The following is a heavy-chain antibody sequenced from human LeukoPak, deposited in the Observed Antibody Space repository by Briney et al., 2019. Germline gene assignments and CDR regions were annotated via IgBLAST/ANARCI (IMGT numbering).Heavy chain of an antibody. V-gene: IGHV4-30-2*01. Sequence: SQTLSLTCAVSGGSISSGGYSWSWIRQPPGKGLEWIGYIYRSGSTYYNPSLKSRVTISVDRSKNQFSLKLSSVTAADTAVYYCARAAEDGLDYWGQGTLVTVSS. D-gene: IGHD2-15*01. CDR3: ARAAEDGLDY. CDR1: GGSISSGGYS. CDR2: IYRSGST. J-gene: IGHJ4*02.